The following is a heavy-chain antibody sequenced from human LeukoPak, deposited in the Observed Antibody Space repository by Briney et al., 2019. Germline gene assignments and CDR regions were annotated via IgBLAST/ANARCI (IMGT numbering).Heavy chain of an antibody. D-gene: IGHD2-2*01. V-gene: IGHV3-23*01. CDR1: GFTFSSYD. CDR3: NFYQLPFDY. CDR2: ISDSGGST. Sequence: GGSLRLSCAASGFTFSSYDMSWVRQAPGKGLEWVSTISDSGGSTYSADSVKGRFTISRDNSKNTLYLQMNSLRAEDTAVYYCNFYQLPFDYWGQGTLVTVSS. J-gene: IGHJ4*02.